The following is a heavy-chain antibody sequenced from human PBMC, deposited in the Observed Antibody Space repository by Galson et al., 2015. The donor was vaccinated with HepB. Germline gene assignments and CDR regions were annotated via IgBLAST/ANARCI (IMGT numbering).Heavy chain of an antibody. CDR2: INADNGNT. CDR3: ARGGAAPYYYYMDV. V-gene: IGHV1-3*01. D-gene: IGHD6-13*01. Sequence: SVKVSCKASGYSFTNYAMHWVRQAPGQRLEWMGWINADNGNTEYPQKFQGRVTITRDTSASTAYMELSRLRSEDTAVYYCARGGAAPYYYYMDVWGKGTTVTGS. J-gene: IGHJ6*03. CDR1: GYSFTNYA.